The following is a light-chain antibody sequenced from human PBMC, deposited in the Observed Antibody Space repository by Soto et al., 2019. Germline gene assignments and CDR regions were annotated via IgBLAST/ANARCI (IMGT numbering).Light chain of an antibody. V-gene: IGKV2-28*01. Sequence: IVMTQFPLSLPVTPGEPASISCRSSQSLLHSTGYNSLDWYLQKPGQSPQLLISLGSDPASGVPDRFSGSGSGTVFTLKISRVEAEDVGVYYCMQALQIPPTFGQGTRLEIK. CDR1: QSLLHSTGYNS. CDR3: MQALQIPPT. CDR2: LGS. J-gene: IGKJ5*01.